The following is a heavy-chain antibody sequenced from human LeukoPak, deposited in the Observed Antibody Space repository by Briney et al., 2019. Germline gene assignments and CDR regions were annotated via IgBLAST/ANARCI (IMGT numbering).Heavy chain of an antibody. CDR1: GVSFGGYF. J-gene: IGHJ4*02. CDR3: ARGPPLAYSGTGGYYFFDY. Sequence: SETLSLACSAYGVSFGGYFWSWIRQPPGEGLERIGEVNHSGSTNYNPSLKSRDTISVDMSRTQFSLNLRSVTAADTAVYYCARGPPLAYSGTGGYYFFDYWGQGILVTVSP. CDR2: VNHSGST. D-gene: IGHD3-22*01. V-gene: IGHV4-34*01.